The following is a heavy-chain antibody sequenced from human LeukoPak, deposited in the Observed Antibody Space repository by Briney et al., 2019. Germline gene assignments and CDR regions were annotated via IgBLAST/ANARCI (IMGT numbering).Heavy chain of an antibody. V-gene: IGHV3-66*02. CDR3: ARDLWDATGY. CDR1: GFTTNY. D-gene: IGHD3-3*01. Sequence: GGSLRLSCAVSGFTTNYMSWVRQAPGKGMEWVSVIYSGDTTYYADSVRGRSTISRDISKNTLYLQMDSLRPEDTAVYHCARDLWDATGYWGQGTLVTVSS. J-gene: IGHJ4*02. CDR2: IYSGDTT.